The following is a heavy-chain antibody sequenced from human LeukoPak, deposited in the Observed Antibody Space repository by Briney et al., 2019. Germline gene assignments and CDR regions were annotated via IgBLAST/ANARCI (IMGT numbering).Heavy chain of an antibody. CDR1: GFTLSSYA. V-gene: IGHV3-23*01. Sequence: GGSLRLSCAASGFTLSSYAMSWVRQAPGKGLEWVSAISGSGGSTYYADSVKGRFTISRDNSKNTLYLQMNSLRAEDTAVYYCAKQEDGYWTFDYWGQGTLVTVSS. J-gene: IGHJ4*02. CDR2: ISGSGGST. CDR3: AKQEDGYWTFDY. D-gene: IGHD3-22*01.